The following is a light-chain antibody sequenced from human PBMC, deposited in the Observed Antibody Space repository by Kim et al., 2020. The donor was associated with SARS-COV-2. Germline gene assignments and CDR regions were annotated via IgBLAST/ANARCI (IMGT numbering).Light chain of an antibody. CDR1: QDISSW. CDR2: EAS. CDR3: QQTHRFPLS. Sequence: DIQMTQSPSSVSASVGDRVTITCRASQDISSWLGWYQQKPGKAPKVLIYEASNLQSGVPSRFSGSGSGTDFTLTINSRQPEDFATYYCQQTHRFPLSFGVGTKVDIK. V-gene: IGKV1D-12*01. J-gene: IGKJ4*01.